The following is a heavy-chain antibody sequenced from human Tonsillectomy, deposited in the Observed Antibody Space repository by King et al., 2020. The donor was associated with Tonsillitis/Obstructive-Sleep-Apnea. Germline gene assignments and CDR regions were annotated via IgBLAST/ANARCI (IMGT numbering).Heavy chain of an antibody. CDR3: ARGLGDTADLYFDY. V-gene: IGHV4-34*01. Sequence: VQLQQWGAGLLKPSETLSLTCAVYGGSFSGYYWSWIRQPPGKGLVWIGEINHSGSTNYNPSLKSRVTISVDTSKNQFSLKLISVTAADTAVYYCARGLGDTADLYFDYWGQGTLVTVSS. CDR1: GGSFSGYY. J-gene: IGHJ4*02. D-gene: IGHD5-18*01. CDR2: INHSGST.